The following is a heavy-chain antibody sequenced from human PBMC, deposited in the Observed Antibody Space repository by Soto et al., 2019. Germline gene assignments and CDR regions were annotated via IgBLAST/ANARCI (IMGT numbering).Heavy chain of an antibody. V-gene: IGHV1-69*06. Sequence: QVQLVQSGAEVKKPGSSVKVSCKASGGTFSSYAISWVRQAPEQGLEWMGGIIPIFGTANYAQKFQGRVTITADKSTSTAYMELSSLRSEDTAVYYCARDYTDYYDSGEVWDWGQGTLVTVSS. D-gene: IGHD3-22*01. CDR2: IIPIFGTA. CDR3: ARDYTDYYDSGEVWD. CDR1: GGTFSSYA. J-gene: IGHJ4*02.